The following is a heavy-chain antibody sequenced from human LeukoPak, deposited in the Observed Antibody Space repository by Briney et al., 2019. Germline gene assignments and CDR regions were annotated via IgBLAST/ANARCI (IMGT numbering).Heavy chain of an antibody. CDR1: GGSFSGYY. CDR3: AREVRGVFPRSFDY. D-gene: IGHD3-10*01. Sequence: SETLSLTCAVYGGSFSGYYWSGIRQPPGKGLEWIGEINHSGSTNYNPSLKSRVTISVDTSKNQFSLKLSSVTAADTAVYYCAREVRGVFPRSFDYWGQGTLVTVSS. J-gene: IGHJ4*02. CDR2: INHSGST. V-gene: IGHV4-34*01.